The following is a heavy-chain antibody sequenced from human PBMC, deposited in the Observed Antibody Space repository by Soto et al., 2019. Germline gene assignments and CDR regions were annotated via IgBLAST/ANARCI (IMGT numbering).Heavy chain of an antibody. CDR1: GLTFTSYA. J-gene: IGHJ4*02. V-gene: IGHV1-58*01. Sequence: SVKVSCKASGLTFTSYAVQRVRQARGQRIEWLGWIVVGSGNTNYAQKFQERVTISKDMSTRTAYIVLSSLRAEYTAVYYCASDRGRAIGGSTSFDYWGQGTLVTVSS. CDR2: IVVGSGNT. CDR3: ASDRGRAIGGSTSFDY. D-gene: IGHD1-26*01.